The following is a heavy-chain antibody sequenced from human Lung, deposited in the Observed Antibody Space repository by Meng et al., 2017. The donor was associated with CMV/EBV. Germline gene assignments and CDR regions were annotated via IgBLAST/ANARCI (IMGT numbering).Heavy chain of an antibody. J-gene: IGHJ2*01. CDR3: ASFKHQLVGGIYWYLDL. V-gene: IGHV3-66*02. CDR2: IFGGGKT. CDR1: GFIVNSND. Sequence: GGSLRLXXSGSGFIVNSNDMTWVRQAPGKGPEWVSGIFGGGKTYYADSVQGRFTISRDNSKNTLYLQMNALTAEDSALYYCASFKHQLVGGIYWYLDLWGPGTXVTVSS. D-gene: IGHD3-16*01.